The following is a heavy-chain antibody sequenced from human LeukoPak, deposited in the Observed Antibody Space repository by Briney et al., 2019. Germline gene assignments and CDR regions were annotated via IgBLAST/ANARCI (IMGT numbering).Heavy chain of an antibody. V-gene: IGHV3-9*03. D-gene: IGHD4-17*01. CDR1: GFTFDDYA. CDR2: ISRNSGSI. CDR3: AKDMTTVTTGAFDI. Sequence: PGGSLRLSCAASGFTFDDYAMHWVRQAPGKGLEWVLGISRNSGSIGYADSVKGRFTISRDNAKNSLYLQMNSLRAEDMALYYCAKDMTTVTTGAFDIWGQGTMVTVSS. J-gene: IGHJ3*02.